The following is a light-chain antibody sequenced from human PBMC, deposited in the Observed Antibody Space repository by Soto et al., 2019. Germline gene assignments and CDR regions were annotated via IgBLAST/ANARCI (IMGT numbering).Light chain of an antibody. J-gene: IGLJ1*01. CDR3: TSYTTSNTHV. CDR1: SSDVGGYNY. Sequence: QSVLTQPASVSGSPGQSITIPCTGTSSDVGGYNYVSWLQQHPGKVPKLIIYDVSSRPSGVSNRFSGSKSGNTASLTISGLQAEDEADYYCTSYTTSNTHVFGGGTKATVL. V-gene: IGLV2-14*01. CDR2: DVS.